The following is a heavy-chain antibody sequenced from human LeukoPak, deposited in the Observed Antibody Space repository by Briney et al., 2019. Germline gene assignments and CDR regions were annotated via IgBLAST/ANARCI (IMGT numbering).Heavy chain of an antibody. CDR3: ARDGLHVYVLGRFDP. CDR1: GFTFSSYW. J-gene: IGHJ5*02. CDR2: INSDGSST. Sequence: PGGSLRLSCAASGFTFSSYWMHWVRQAPGKGLVWVSRINSDGSSTSYADSVKGRFTISRDNAKNTLYLQMNSLRAEDTAVYYCARDGLHVYVLGRFDPWGQGTLVTVSS. D-gene: IGHD5/OR15-5a*01. V-gene: IGHV3-74*01.